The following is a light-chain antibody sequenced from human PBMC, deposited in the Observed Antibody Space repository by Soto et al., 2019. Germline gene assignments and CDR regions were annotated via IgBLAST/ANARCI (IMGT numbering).Light chain of an antibody. CDR2: AAS. V-gene: IGKV1-17*01. CDR1: KGIRND. Sequence: DIQMTQSRSSLSASVGDRVTITCLASKGIRNDLGWYQQKPGKAPKRLIYAASSLQSGVPSRFSGSGFRTDFTQTISSLQPKDFATNNCIQLTTNPLTFGGGTKLEL. J-gene: IGKJ4*01. CDR3: IQLTTNPLT.